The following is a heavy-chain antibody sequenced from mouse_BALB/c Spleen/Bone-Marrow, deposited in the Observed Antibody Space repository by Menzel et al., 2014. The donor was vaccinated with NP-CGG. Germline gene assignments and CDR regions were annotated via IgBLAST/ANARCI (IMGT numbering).Heavy chain of an antibody. J-gene: IGHJ4*01. Sequence: VQLVESGAELAKPGASVKMSCKASGYTFTNYWMHWVKQRPGQGLEWIGYINPSTGYTEYNQKFKDKATLTADKSSSTAYMQLSSLTSEDSACYYCARSTITTGMDYWGQGTSVTVSP. D-gene: IGHD2-4*01. CDR2: INPSTGYT. V-gene: IGHV1-7*01. CDR3: ARSTITTGMDY. CDR1: GYTFTNYW.